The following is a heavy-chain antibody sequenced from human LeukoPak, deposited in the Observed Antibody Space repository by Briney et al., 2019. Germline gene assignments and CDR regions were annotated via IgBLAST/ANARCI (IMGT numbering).Heavy chain of an antibody. CDR2: IRYDGSNK. V-gene: IGHV3-30*02. CDR3: AKDRIAAAGH. Sequence: PGGSLRLSCAASGFTFSSYGMHWVRQAPGKWLEWVAFIRYDGSNKYYADSVKGRFTISRDNSKNTLYLQMNSLRAEDTAVYYCAKDRIAAAGHWGQGTLVTVSS. D-gene: IGHD6-13*01. CDR1: GFTFSSYG. J-gene: IGHJ4*02.